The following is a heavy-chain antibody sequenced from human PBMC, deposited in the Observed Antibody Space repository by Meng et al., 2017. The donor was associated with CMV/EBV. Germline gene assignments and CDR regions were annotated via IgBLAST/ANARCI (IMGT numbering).Heavy chain of an antibody. CDR3: AKGRSIEAPGTRYFDC. V-gene: IGHV3-30*04. Sequence: GGSLRLSCAASGFTFSSYAMHWVRQAPGKGLEWVAVISYDGSNKYYADSVKGRFTISRDNSKNTLYLQMNSLRAEDTAVYYCAKGRSIEAPGTRYFDCWGQGTLVTVSS. CDR1: GFTFSSYA. J-gene: IGHJ4*02. D-gene: IGHD6-13*01. CDR2: ISYDGSNK.